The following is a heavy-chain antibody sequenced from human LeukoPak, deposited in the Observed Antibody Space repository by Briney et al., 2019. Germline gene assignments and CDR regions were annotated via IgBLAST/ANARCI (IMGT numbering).Heavy chain of an antibody. CDR3: ARAGYSSSWYTPHYYYYYYMDV. D-gene: IGHD6-13*01. Sequence: GGSLRLSCAASGFTFSRYSMSWVRQAPGKGLEWVANIKQDGSEKYYVDSVKGRFTISRDNAKNSLYLQMNSLRAEDTAVYYCARAGYSSSWYTPHYYYYYYMDVWGKGTTVTVSS. J-gene: IGHJ6*03. CDR2: IKQDGSEK. V-gene: IGHV3-7*01. CDR1: GFTFSRYS.